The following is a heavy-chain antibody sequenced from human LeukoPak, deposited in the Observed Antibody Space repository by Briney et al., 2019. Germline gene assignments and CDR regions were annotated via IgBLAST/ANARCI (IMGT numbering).Heavy chain of an antibody. Sequence: GGSLRLSCAASGFTLSSYSMNWVRQAPGKGLEWVSGINWSSGSIGYADSVKGRFTISRDNAKNSLYLQMNSLRTEDTALYYCAKDRRGFGFGGGNYFDYWGQGTLVTVSS. D-gene: IGHD3-10*01. CDR1: GFTLSSYS. CDR3: AKDRRGFGFGGGNYFDY. CDR2: INWSSGSI. V-gene: IGHV3-9*01. J-gene: IGHJ4*02.